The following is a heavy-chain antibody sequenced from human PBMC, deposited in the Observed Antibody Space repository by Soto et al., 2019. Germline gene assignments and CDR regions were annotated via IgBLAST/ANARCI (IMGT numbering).Heavy chain of an antibody. CDR1: GGFVSSGSYY. V-gene: IGHV4-34*01. Sequence: QVQLQQWGAGLLKPSETLSLTCAVYGGFVSSGSYYWSWIRQPPGKGLEWIGEMSHSGGTHFKPSLQSRVTISVDTSKKRFSLKMSSVTAADTAPYYCARVGLGPATTVVDAFAVWGPGTMVTVSS. J-gene: IGHJ3*01. CDR3: ARVGLGPATTVVDAFAV. CDR2: MSHSGGT. D-gene: IGHD6-19*01.